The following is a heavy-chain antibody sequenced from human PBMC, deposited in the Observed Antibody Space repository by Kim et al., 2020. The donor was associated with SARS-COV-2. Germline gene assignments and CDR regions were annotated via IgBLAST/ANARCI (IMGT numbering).Heavy chain of an antibody. J-gene: IGHJ4*02. CDR1: GFTFSSYA. V-gene: IGHV3-23*01. Sequence: GGSLRLSCAASGFTFSSYAMSWVRQAPGKGLEWVSAISGSGGSTYYADSVKGRFTISRDNSKNTLYLQMNSLRAEDTAVYYCANNPAGSSWPIDFDYWGQGTLVTVSS. CDR2: ISGSGGST. D-gene: IGHD6-13*01. CDR3: ANNPAGSSWPIDFDY.